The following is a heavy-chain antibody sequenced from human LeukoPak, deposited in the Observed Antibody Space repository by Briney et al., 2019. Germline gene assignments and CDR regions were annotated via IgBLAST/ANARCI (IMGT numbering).Heavy chain of an antibody. V-gene: IGHV3-7*01. Sequence: SGGSLRLSCAASGFSLSAYWMTWVRQAPGKGLEWVANINRDGSQKNHVDSVKGRFTISRDNAKNSLYLQMNSLRAEDTAVYYCASERWLHFNWFDPWGQGTLVTVSS. J-gene: IGHJ5*02. D-gene: IGHD5-24*01. CDR3: ASERWLHFNWFDP. CDR1: GFSLSAYW. CDR2: INRDGSQK.